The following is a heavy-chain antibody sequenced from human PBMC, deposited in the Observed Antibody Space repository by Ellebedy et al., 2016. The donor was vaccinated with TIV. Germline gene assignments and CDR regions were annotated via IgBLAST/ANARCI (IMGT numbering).Heavy chain of an antibody. CDR1: GFPFNNYD. Sequence: GESLKISCAASGFPFNNYDLNWVRQAPGKGLEWVSSIGRRGASTYYADSVKGRFTISRDNAKKSLFLQMSSLRFEDTAVYYCARGVDYWGQGTLVSVSS. J-gene: IGHJ4*02. CDR2: IGRRGAST. CDR3: ARGVDY. V-gene: IGHV3-21*01.